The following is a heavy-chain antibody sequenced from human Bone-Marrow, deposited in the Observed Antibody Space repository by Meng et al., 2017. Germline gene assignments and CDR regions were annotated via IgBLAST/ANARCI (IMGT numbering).Heavy chain of an antibody. D-gene: IGHD6-19*01. CDR3: ARREWLERFHFDF. CDR2: INYSGRT. CDR1: GGPISNTTYY. V-gene: IGHV4-39*02. J-gene: IGHJ4*02. Sequence: QLQVQESGPGLVKPSETLSLTCRVSGGPISNTTYYWDWIRQPPGKGLEWIGSINYSGRTYHNPSLKSRLTISVDTSKNHLSLKLSSVTAADTAVYYCARREWLERFHFDFWGQGTLVTVSS.